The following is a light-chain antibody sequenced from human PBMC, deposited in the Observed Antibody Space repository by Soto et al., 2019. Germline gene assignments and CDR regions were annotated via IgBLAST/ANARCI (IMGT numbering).Light chain of an antibody. CDR2: KDN. V-gene: IGLV1-47*01. CDR1: SSNIGSKY. J-gene: IGLJ3*02. CDR3: ASWDDILSGLM. Sequence: QPVLTQPPSASGTPGQTVTISCSGSSSNIGSKYVYWYQQFPGTAPKLLIYKDNHRASGVPDRFSGSTSGTSASLAISGLRSEDEAADHCASWDDILSGLMFGGGTKLTVL.